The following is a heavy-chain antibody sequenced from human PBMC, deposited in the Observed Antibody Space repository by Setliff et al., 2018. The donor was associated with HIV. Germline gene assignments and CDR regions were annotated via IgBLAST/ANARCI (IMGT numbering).Heavy chain of an antibody. Sequence: ASVKVSCKASGYTFTSYDINWVRQATGQGLEWMAWMNPNSGNTFYAEKFQGRVTITRDTSISTAYMELSSLRSEDTAVYFCARAMRPGTGWLLYFYYYLDVWGTGTTVTVSS. V-gene: IGHV1-8*03. J-gene: IGHJ6*03. CDR3: ARAMRPGTGWLLYFYYYLDV. D-gene: IGHD6-19*01. CDR2: MNPNSGNT. CDR1: GYTFTSYD.